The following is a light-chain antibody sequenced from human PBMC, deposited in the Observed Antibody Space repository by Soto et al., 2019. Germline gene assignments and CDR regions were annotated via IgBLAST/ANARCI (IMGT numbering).Light chain of an antibody. J-gene: IGKJ5*01. CDR2: AAS. Sequence: EIQMTQSPSSVSASVGDRVTITCRASQGISTWLAWYQQKAGKAPKLLIFAASSLQSGVPSRFSGSRSGTDFTFTISRLQPEDIATYYCQQYENLPTFGQGTRLEIK. CDR3: QQYENLPT. CDR1: QGISTW. V-gene: IGKV1-12*01.